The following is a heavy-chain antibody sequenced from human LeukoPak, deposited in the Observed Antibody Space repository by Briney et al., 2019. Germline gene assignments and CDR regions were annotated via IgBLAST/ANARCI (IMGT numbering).Heavy chain of an antibody. Sequence: GGSLRLSCAASEFTFSSYAMSWVRQAPGKGLEWVSAIGAGGATTYYADSVKGRFTISRDNSKNTLYLQMNSLGAEDTAVYYCALLTGYCTGDSCYNWGQGTLVTVSS. CDR2: IGAGGATT. D-gene: IGHD2-15*01. CDR1: EFTFSSYA. CDR3: ALLTGYCTGDSCYN. J-gene: IGHJ4*02. V-gene: IGHV3-23*01.